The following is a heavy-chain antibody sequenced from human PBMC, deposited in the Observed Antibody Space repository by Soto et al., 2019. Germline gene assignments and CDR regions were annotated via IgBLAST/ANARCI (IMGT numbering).Heavy chain of an antibody. CDR1: GGSISSSSYY. Sequence: PSETLSLTCTVSGGSISSSSYYWGWIRLPPGKELEWIGSIYYSGSTYYNQSLKSRFTISRDNAKNSLFLQMNSLRAEDTAVYYCASLPIAAAGDYDYWGQGTLVTVSS. CDR2: IYYSGST. D-gene: IGHD6-13*01. CDR3: ASLPIAAAGDYDY. V-gene: IGHV4-39*01. J-gene: IGHJ4*02.